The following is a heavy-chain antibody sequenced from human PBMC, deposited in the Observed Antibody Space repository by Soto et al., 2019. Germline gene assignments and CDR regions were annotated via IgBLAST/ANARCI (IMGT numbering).Heavy chain of an antibody. J-gene: IGHJ5*02. CDR2: IIPIFGTG. CDR3: ASLKYYYDSSGYYGENWFDP. Sequence: QVQLVQSGAEVKKPGSSVKVSCKASGGTFSSYAISWVRQAPGQGLEWMGGIIPIFGTGNYAQKFQGRVTITADESTSTAYMELSSLRSEDTAVYYCASLKYYYDSSGYYGENWFDPWCQGTLVTVSS. D-gene: IGHD3-22*01. CDR1: GGTFSSYA. V-gene: IGHV1-69*01.